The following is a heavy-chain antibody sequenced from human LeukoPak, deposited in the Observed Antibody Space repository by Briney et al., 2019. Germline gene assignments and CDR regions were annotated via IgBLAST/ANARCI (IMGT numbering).Heavy chain of an antibody. CDR3: ARDRSDYGGNSHDAFDI. V-gene: IGHV1-69*05. D-gene: IGHD4-23*01. Sequence: ASVKVSCKASGGTFSSYAISWVRQAPGQGLEWMGGIIPIFGTANYAQKFQGRVTITTDESTSTAYMELSSLRSEDTAVYYCARDRSDYGGNSHDAFDIWGQGTMVTASS. CDR2: IIPIFGTA. CDR1: GGTFSSYA. J-gene: IGHJ3*02.